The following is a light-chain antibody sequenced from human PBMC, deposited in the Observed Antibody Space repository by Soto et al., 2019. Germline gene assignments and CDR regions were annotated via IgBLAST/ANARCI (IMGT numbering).Light chain of an antibody. CDR1: SNDAGGYNY. Sequence: QSVLTQPASVSGSPGQSITISCTGTSNDAGGYNYVSWYQQHPGKAPKLMIYDVSNRPSGVSNRFSGSKSGNTASLTISGLHAEDEADYYCSSYTSSSTLVFGTGTKVTVL. V-gene: IGLV2-14*01. CDR2: DVS. CDR3: SSYTSSSTLV. J-gene: IGLJ1*01.